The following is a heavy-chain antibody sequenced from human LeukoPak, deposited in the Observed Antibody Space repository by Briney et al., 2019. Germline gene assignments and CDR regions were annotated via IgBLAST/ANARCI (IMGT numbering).Heavy chain of an antibody. V-gene: IGHV3-21*01. J-gene: IGHJ4*02. CDR1: GFTFSSYS. CDR3: ALGIGRYCSSTSCVRDY. CDR2: ITSSTNYI. Sequence: PGGSLRLSCAASGFTFSSYSMNWVRQAPGKGLEWVSSITSSTNYIYYADSVKGRSTISRDNAKNSLYLQMNSLRAEDTAVYYCALGIGRYCSSTSCVRDYWGQGTLVTVSS. D-gene: IGHD2-2*01.